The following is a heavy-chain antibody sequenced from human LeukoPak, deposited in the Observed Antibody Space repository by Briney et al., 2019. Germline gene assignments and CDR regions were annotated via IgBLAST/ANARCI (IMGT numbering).Heavy chain of an antibody. CDR2: IDANGGST. D-gene: IGHD5-12*01. CDR3: ARVRPNSGYHPDALDY. Sequence: GGSLRLSCAASGFTFNSYAMHWVRQAPGKRLEYVSAIDANGGSTFYANSVKGRFTISRDDSNNTLYLQMGSLRAEDMAVYYCARVRPNSGYHPDALDYWGQGTLVTVSS. V-gene: IGHV3-64*01. J-gene: IGHJ4*02. CDR1: GFTFNSYA.